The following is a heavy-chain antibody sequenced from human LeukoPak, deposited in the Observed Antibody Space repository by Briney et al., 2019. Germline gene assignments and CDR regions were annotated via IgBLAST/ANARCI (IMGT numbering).Heavy chain of an antibody. V-gene: IGHV4-31*03. CDR1: GGSISSAGYY. CDR3: GRARQGAAGGRYYYHGVDV. D-gene: IGHD6-13*01. CDR2: IYYSGST. J-gene: IGHJ6*02. Sequence: SQTLSLTCTVSGGSISSAGYYWSWIRQHPGKGLEWIGYIYYSGSTYYNPSLKSRVIISVDTSKNQFSLKLSSVTAADTAVYYCGRARQGAAGGRYYYHGVDVWGQGTTVTVSS.